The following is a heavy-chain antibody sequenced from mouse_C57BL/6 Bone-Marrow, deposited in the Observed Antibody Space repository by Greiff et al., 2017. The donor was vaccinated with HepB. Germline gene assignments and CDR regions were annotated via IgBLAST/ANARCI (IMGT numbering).Heavy chain of an antibody. Sequence: VKLQQSGAELARPGASVKLSCKASGYTFTSYGISWVKQRTGQGLEWIGEIYPRSGNTYYNEKFKGKATLTADKSSSTAYMELRSLTSEDSAVYFCAYLIGGAYWGQGTLVTVSA. D-gene: IGHD5-5*01. J-gene: IGHJ3*01. CDR3: AYLIGGAY. CDR1: GYTFTSYG. CDR2: IYPRSGNT. V-gene: IGHV1-81*01.